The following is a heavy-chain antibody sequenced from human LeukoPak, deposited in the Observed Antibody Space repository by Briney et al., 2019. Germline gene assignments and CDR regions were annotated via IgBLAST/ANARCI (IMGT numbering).Heavy chain of an antibody. V-gene: IGHV3-23*01. CDR1: GFTVSSYA. CDR3: AKGSYYDSSGSFYFDY. Sequence: GGSLRLSCAASGFTVSSYAMSWVRQAPGKGLEWVSGISGSGDNTYYADSVKGRFTISRDNSKNTLYVQVNSLGTEDTAAYYCAKGSYYDSSGSFYFDYWGQGTLVTVSS. J-gene: IGHJ4*02. CDR2: ISGSGDNT. D-gene: IGHD3-22*01.